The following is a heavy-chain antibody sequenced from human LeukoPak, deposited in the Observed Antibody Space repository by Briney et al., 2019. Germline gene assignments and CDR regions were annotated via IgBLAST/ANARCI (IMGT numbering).Heavy chain of an antibody. CDR3: AKWMRLLWFGNGPDDAFDI. D-gene: IGHD3-10*01. V-gene: IGHV3-48*01. CDR2: INSRSTTL. J-gene: IGHJ3*02. CDR1: GFTFTTYN. Sequence: PGGSLRVSRVASGFTFTTYNMHWVRQAPGKGVEWVSYINSRSTTLYYADSVKGRFTVSRDNAKNSLYLQMNSLRVEDTAVYYCAKWMRLLWFGNGPDDAFDIWGQGTMVTVSS.